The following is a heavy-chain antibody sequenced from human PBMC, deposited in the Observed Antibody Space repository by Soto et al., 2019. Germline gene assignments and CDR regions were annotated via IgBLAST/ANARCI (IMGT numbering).Heavy chain of an antibody. CDR3: ARDRAYDILTGQRAGWFDP. J-gene: IGHJ5*02. Sequence: PGGSLRLSCAASGFTFSSYSMNWVRQAPGKGLEWVSYISSSSSTIYYADSVKGRFTISRDNAKNSLYLQMNSLRAEDTAVYYCARDRAYDILTGQRAGWFDPWGQGTLVTVSS. CDR1: GFTFSSYS. D-gene: IGHD3-9*01. CDR2: ISSSSSTI. V-gene: IGHV3-48*01.